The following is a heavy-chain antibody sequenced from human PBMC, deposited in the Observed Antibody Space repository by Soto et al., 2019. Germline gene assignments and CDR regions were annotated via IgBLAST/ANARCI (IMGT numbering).Heavy chain of an antibody. V-gene: IGHV4-34*01. CDR3: ARGKPVLLWFGESAGVDV. CDR1: GGSFSGYY. CDR2: INHSGNT. J-gene: IGHJ6*02. Sequence: QVQLQQWGAGLLKPSETLSLTCAVYGGSFSGYYWNWIRHPPGKGLEWIRDINHSGNTNYNPSLKSRVTISVDTSKNQFSLKLSSVTAADTAVYYCARGKPVLLWFGESAGVDVWGQGTTVTVSS. D-gene: IGHD3-10*01.